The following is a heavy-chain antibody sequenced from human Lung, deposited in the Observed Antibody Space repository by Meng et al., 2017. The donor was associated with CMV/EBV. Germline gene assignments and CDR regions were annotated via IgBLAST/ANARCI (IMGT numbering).Heavy chain of an antibody. D-gene: IGHD5-24*01. V-gene: IGHV3-9*03. Sequence: PCAASGLLFDDYAMHWVRQAPGKGLEWVSGISWNSGSIGYADSVKGRFTISRDNAKNSLFLQMNSLRAEDMGVYYCAKDTGSRGGYTLDVWGQGTTVTVSS. CDR3: AKDTGSRGGYTLDV. J-gene: IGHJ6*02. CDR1: GLLFDDYA. CDR2: ISWNSGSI.